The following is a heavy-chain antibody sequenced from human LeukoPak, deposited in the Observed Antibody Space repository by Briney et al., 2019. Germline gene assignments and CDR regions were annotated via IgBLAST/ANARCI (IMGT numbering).Heavy chain of an antibody. D-gene: IGHD1-26*01. Sequence: PSETLSLTCTVSGGSISSYYWSWIRQPPGKGLEWIGCIYYSGSTNYNPSLKSRVTISVDTSKNQFSLKLSSVTAADTAVYYCARGIVGAKGEFDYWGQGTLVTVSS. CDR3: ARGIVGAKGEFDY. CDR1: GGSISSYY. V-gene: IGHV4-59*01. CDR2: IYYSGST. J-gene: IGHJ4*02.